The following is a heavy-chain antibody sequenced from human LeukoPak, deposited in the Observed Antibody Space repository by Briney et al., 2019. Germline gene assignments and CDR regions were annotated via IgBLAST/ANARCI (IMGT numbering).Heavy chain of an antibody. CDR1: GFTFSSYG. Sequence: GGSLRLSCAASGFTFSSYGMHWVRQAPGKGLEWVAFIRYDGSNKYYADSVKGRFTISRDTSKNTLYLQMSSLRAEDTAVYFCAKGMWELRLGWFDPWGQGTLVTVSS. CDR2: IRYDGSNK. D-gene: IGHD1-26*01. J-gene: IGHJ5*02. V-gene: IGHV3-30*02. CDR3: AKGMWELRLGWFDP.